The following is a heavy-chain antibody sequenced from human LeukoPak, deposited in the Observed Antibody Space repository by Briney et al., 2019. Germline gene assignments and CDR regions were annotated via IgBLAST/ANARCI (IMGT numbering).Heavy chain of an antibody. J-gene: IGHJ3*01. CDR1: GFPLRSYW. CDR2: SGPNGTIA. CDR3: ARENGRGGCAFDV. D-gene: IGHD2-15*01. V-gene: IGHV3-74*01. Sequence: GESLRLSCAASGFPLRSYWRDWVPQSPGKGLVLDANSGPNGTIANTGDSVKVRFTISMANAKTTLYPQVDSLRAEDTAVYYCARENGRGGCAFDVWGQGRMVTVSS.